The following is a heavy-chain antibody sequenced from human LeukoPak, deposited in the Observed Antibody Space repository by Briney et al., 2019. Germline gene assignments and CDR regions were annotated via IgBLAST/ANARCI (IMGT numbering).Heavy chain of an antibody. CDR2: IRYDGSNK. V-gene: IGHV3-30*02. CDR3: AKGVRFGELLPLNWFDP. J-gene: IGHJ5*02. CDR1: GFTFSSYG. Sequence: GGSLRLSCAASGFTFSSYGMHWVRQAPCKGLEWVAFIRYDGSNKYYADSVKGRFTISRDNSKNTLYLQMNSLRAEDTAVYYCAKGVRFGELLPLNWFDPWGQGTLVTVSS. D-gene: IGHD3-10*01.